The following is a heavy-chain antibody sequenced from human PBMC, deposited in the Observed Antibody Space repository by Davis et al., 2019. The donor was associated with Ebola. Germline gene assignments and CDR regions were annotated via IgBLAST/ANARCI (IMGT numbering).Heavy chain of an antibody. V-gene: IGHV3-66*03. Sequence: ETLSLTCAVYGGSFSGYYWSWIRQAPGKGLEWVSTYGTSADTYYADSVKGRFTISRDNSKNTLYLQMNSLRAEDTAVYYCAKATVIYCSSTSCYGGMDVWGKGTTVTVSS. CDR3: AKATVIYCSSTSCYGGMDV. D-gene: IGHD2-2*01. CDR2: YGTSADT. J-gene: IGHJ6*04. CDR1: GGSFSGYY.